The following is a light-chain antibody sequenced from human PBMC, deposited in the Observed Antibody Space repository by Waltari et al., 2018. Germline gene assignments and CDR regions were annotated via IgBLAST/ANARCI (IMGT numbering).Light chain of an antibody. CDR3: CSYVVNVTWV. J-gene: IGLJ3*02. Sequence: YQHHHVKPPKLMIYEVSKRPSGGSGRFSGFKSGNTASLTIYGLQAEDEGDYYCCSYVVNVTWVVGGGTELTVL. CDR2: EVS. V-gene: IGLV2-23*02.